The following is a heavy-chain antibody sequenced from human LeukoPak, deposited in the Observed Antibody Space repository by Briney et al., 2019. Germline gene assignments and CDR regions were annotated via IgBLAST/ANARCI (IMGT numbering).Heavy chain of an antibody. J-gene: IGHJ4*02. V-gene: IGHV1-2*06. D-gene: IGHD3-22*01. CDR3: ARVMNYYDSNGYLYYFDY. Sequence: GASVKVSCKASGYIFTGYYIHWVRQAPGQGLEWMGRINPNSGGTNYAQKFQGRVTMTRDTSISTAYMELDRLRSDDTAVYYCARVMNYYDSNGYLYYFDYWGQGTLVTVSS. CDR2: INPNSGGT. CDR1: GYIFTGYY.